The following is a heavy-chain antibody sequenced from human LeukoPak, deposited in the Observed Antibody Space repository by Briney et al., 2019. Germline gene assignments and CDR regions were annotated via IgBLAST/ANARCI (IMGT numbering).Heavy chain of an antibody. Sequence: PGGSLRLSCAASGLTFSSYAMSWVRQAPGKGLEWVSAISGSGGSTYYADSVKGRFTISRDNSKNTLYLQMNSLRAEDTAVYYCAKDLSGYSYGIDYWGQGTLVTVSS. D-gene: IGHD5-18*01. CDR1: GLTFSSYA. CDR2: ISGSGGST. V-gene: IGHV3-23*01. J-gene: IGHJ4*02. CDR3: AKDLSGYSYGIDY.